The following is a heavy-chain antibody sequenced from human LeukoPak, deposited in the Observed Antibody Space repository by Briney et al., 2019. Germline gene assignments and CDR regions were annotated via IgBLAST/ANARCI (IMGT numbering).Heavy chain of an antibody. Sequence: ASVKVSCKASGGTFSSYAISWVRQAPGQGLEWMGGIIPIFGTANYAQKFQGRVTITADESTSTAYMELSSLRSEDTAVYYCARDRNRRYIAVAGTGTYYFDYWGQGTLVTVSS. V-gene: IGHV1-69*13. J-gene: IGHJ4*02. D-gene: IGHD6-19*01. CDR2: IIPIFGTA. CDR3: ARDRNRRYIAVAGTGTYYFDY. CDR1: GGTFSSYA.